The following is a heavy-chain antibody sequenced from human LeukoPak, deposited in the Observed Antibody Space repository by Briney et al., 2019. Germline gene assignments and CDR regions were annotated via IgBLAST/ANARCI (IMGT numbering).Heavy chain of an antibody. V-gene: IGHV4-34*01. CDR3: ARAGGSSGWTKDIDY. D-gene: IGHD6-19*01. Sequence: PSETLSLTCTVSGGSISSYYWSWIRQPPGKGLEWIGEINHSGSTNYNPSLKSRVTISVDTSKNQFSLKLSSVTAADTAVYYCARAGGSSGWTKDIDYWGQGTLVTVSS. J-gene: IGHJ4*02. CDR1: GGSISSYY. CDR2: INHSGST.